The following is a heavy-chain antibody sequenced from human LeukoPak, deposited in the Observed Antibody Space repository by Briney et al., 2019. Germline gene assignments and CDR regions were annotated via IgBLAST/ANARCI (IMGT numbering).Heavy chain of an antibody. CDR3: ARGSSSWYADAFDI. V-gene: IGHV4-34*01. J-gene: IGHJ3*02. Sequence: SETLSLTCAVYGGSFSGYYCSWIRQPPGKGLEWIGEINHSGSTNYNPSLKSRVTISVDTSKNQFSLKLSSVTAADTAVYYCARGSSSWYADAFDIWGQGTMVTVSS. CDR1: GGSFSGYY. CDR2: INHSGST. D-gene: IGHD6-13*01.